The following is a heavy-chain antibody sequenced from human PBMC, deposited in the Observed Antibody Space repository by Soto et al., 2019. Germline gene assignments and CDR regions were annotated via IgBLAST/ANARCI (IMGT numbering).Heavy chain of an antibody. D-gene: IGHD1-26*01. J-gene: IGHJ4*02. Sequence: EVPLLESGGGLVQPGGSLRLSCAASGFTFSSYAMSWVRQAPGKGLEWVSAISGSGGSTYYADSVKGRFTISRDNSKNTLYLQMNSLRAEDTAVYYCAKVGGSYPESGDYWGQGTLVTVSS. CDR2: ISGSGGST. CDR3: AKVGGSYPESGDY. CDR1: GFTFSSYA. V-gene: IGHV3-23*01.